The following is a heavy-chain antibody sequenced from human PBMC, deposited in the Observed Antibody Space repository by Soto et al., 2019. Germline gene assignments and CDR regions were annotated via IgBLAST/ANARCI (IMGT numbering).Heavy chain of an antibody. CDR3: AKASERRITIFGVVTPGYYYYGMDV. J-gene: IGHJ6*02. Sequence: GGSLRLSCAASGFTFSSYAMSWVRQAPGKGLEWVSAISGSGGSTYYADSVKGRFTISRDNSKNTLYLQMNSLRAEDTAVYYCAKASERRITIFGVVTPGYYYYGMDVWGQGTTVTVSS. V-gene: IGHV3-23*01. CDR1: GFTFSSYA. CDR2: ISGSGGST. D-gene: IGHD3-3*01.